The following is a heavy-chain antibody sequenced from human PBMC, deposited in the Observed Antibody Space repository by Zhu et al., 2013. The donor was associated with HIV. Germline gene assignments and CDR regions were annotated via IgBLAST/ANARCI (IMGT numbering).Heavy chain of an antibody. V-gene: IGHV3-9*01. CDR3: ARSAYSSSLTGAFDI. CDR2: ISWNSGSI. J-gene: IGHJ3*02. Sequence: EVQLVESGGGLVQPGRSLRLSCAASGFTFDDYAMHWVRQAPGKGLEWVSGISWNSGSIGYADSVKGRFTISRDNAKNSLYLQMNSLRAEDTALYYCARSAYSSSLTGAFDIWGQGTMVTVSS. D-gene: IGHD6-6*01. CDR1: GFTFDDYA.